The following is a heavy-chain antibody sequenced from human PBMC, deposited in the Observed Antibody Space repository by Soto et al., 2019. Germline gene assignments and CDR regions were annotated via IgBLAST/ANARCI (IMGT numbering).Heavy chain of an antibody. J-gene: IGHJ6*02. Sequence: QVQLVQSGAEVKKPGASVKVSCKASGYTFTSYGISWVRQAPGQGLEWMGWISAYNGNTNYAQKLQGRVTMTTDTSTSRAYMEVRSLRSDDTGVYYCAGDIVLRVNGTTGGGNYYYGMDVWGQGTTVTVSS. D-gene: IGHD2-8*01. CDR1: GYTFTSYG. CDR2: ISAYNGNT. CDR3: AGDIVLRVNGTTGGGNYYYGMDV. V-gene: IGHV1-18*01.